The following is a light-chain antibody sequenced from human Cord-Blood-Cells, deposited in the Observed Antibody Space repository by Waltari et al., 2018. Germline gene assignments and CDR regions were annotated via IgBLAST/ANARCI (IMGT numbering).Light chain of an antibody. CDR3: NSRDSSGNHWV. J-gene: IGLJ3*02. V-gene: IGLV3-19*01. Sequence: SSELTQDPAVSVALGQTVRITCQGDSLRSYYASWYQQKPGQAPVLVIYGKNNRPSGSQDRFSGSSSGNTASLTITGAQAEDEADYYCNSRDSSGNHWVFGGGTKLTVL. CDR2: GKN. CDR1: SLRSYY.